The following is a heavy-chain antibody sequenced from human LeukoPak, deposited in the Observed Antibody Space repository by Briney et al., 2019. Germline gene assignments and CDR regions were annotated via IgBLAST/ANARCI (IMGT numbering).Heavy chain of an antibody. CDR1: GYTFTSFG. J-gene: IGHJ3*02. D-gene: IGHD2-2*01. CDR2: ISAYNGNT. Sequence: ASVKVSCKASGYTFTSFGISWVRQAPGQGLEWMGWISAYNGNTNYAQKLQGRVTMTTDTSTSTAYMELRSLRSDDTAVYYCASAQCQLNPLGAFDIWGQGTMVTVSS. V-gene: IGHV1-18*01. CDR3: ASAQCQLNPLGAFDI.